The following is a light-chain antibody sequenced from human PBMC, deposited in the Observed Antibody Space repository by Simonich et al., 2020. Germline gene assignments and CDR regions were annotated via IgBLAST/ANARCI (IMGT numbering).Light chain of an antibody. CDR1: QSLLHSDGKTY. V-gene: IGKV2D-29*02. CDR2: EVS. CDR3: MQSIQLPSYT. J-gene: IGKJ2*01. Sequence: DIVMTQTPLSLSVTPGQPASISCKSSQSLLHSDGKTYLYWYLQKPGQSPQLLIYEVSNRVSGVPDRFSGSGSGTDFTLKISGVEAEDVGVYYCMQSIQLPSYTFGQGTKLEIK.